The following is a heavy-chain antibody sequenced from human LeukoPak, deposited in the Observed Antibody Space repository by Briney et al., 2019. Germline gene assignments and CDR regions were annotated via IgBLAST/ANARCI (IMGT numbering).Heavy chain of an antibody. CDR1: GYTFTSYY. J-gene: IGHJ4*02. CDR3: ARGRPKVETFDY. V-gene: IGHV1-46*01. Sequence: ASVKVSCKASGYTFTSYYMHWVRQAPGQGLEWMGIINPSGGSTSYAQKFHGRATMTRATSTSTVYMELSSLRSEDTAVYYCARGRPKVETFDYWGQGTLVTVSS. CDR2: INPSGGST.